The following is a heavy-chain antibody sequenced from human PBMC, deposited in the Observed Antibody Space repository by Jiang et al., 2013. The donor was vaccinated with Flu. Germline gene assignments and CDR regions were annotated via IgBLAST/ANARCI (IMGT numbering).Heavy chain of an antibody. CDR1: GVTFNYYG. CDR3: AKLGHQIEFWSAWYDS. Sequence: VQLVESGGGLVQPGGSLRLSCTASGVTFNYYGMTWVRQPPGRGLEWVSAISGSGASSYYADAVKGRFSISRDNSKNTLYLQMGSLRAEDTAVYYCAKLGHQIEFWSAWYDSWGQGTRVTVSS. J-gene: IGHJ5*01. CDR2: ISGSGASS. D-gene: IGHD3-3*01. V-gene: IGHV3-23*04.